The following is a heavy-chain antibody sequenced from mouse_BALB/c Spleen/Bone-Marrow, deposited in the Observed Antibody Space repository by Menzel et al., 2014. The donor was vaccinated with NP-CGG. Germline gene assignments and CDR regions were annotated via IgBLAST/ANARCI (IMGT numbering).Heavy chain of an antibody. CDR2: IYPGSGNT. CDR3: ARRNYRSPYYYAMDY. D-gene: IGHD2-14*01. J-gene: IGHJ4*01. CDR1: GYTFTDYY. V-gene: IGHV1-84*02. Sequence: QVQLQQSGPELVKPGASVKISCKASGYTFTDYYINWVKQKPGQGLEWIGWIYPGSGNTKYNEKFKGKATLTVDTSSSTAYMQLSSLTSEDTAVYFCARRNYRSPYYYAMDYWGQGTSATVSS.